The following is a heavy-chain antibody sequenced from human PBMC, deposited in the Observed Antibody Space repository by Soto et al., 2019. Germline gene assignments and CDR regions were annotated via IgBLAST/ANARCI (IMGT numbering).Heavy chain of an antibody. CDR3: ARDRDFWSGYYQYNWFDP. CDR1: GFTFSSYG. J-gene: IGHJ5*02. Sequence: GGSLRLSCAASGFTFSSYGMHWVRQAPWKGLEWVANIKQDGSEKYYVDSVKGRFTISRDNAKNSLYLQMNSLRAEDTAVYYCARDRDFWSGYYQYNWFDPWGQGTLVTVSS. CDR2: IKQDGSEK. V-gene: IGHV3-7*01. D-gene: IGHD3-3*01.